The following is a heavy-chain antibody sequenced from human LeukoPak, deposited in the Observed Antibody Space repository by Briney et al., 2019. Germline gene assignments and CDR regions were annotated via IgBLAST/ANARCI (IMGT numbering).Heavy chain of an antibody. CDR1: GGTFSSYD. V-gene: IGHV1-8*02. J-gene: IGHJ6*03. D-gene: IGHD5-18*01. CDR3: ARGSDTAMVTRYYYVDV. Sequence: ASVKVSCKASGGTFSSYDINWVRQATGQGLEWMGWMNPNSGNTGYAQKFQGRVTMTRNTSISTAYMELSSLRSEDTAVYYCARGSDTAMVTRYYYVDVWGKGTTVTVSS. CDR2: MNPNSGNT.